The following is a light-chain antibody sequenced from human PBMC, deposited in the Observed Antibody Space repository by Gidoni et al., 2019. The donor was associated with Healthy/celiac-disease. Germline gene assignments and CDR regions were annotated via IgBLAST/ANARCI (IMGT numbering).Light chain of an antibody. CDR1: QSVSSSY. CDR3: QQYGSSPYT. Sequence: IVLTQSPGTLSLSPGERATLSCRASQSVSSSYLAWYQQKPGQAPRLLIYDASSRATGIPVRFSGSGSGTDFTLTISRLEPEDFAVYYCQQYGSSPYTFGQGTKLEIK. V-gene: IGKV3-20*01. CDR2: DAS. J-gene: IGKJ2*01.